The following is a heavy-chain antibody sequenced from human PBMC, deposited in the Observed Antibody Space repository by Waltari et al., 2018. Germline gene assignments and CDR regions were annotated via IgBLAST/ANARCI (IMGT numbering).Heavy chain of an antibody. V-gene: IGHV4-38-2*02. CDR1: GYSISSGYY. CDR2: IYHSGST. J-gene: IGHJ4*02. D-gene: IGHD2-15*01. Sequence: QVQLQESGPGLVKPSETLSLTCAVSGYSISSGYYWGWIRQPPGKGLEWIGSIYHSGSTYYNPSRKSRVTISVDTSKNQFSLKLSSVTAADTAVYYCAREPVVGTFDYWGQGTLVTVSS. CDR3: AREPVVGTFDY.